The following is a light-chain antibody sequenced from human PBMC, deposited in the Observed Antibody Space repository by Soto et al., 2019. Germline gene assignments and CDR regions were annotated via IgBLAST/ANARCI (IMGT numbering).Light chain of an antibody. CDR3: QQYGSSPRT. Sequence: EIVLTQSPATLSLSPGERATLSCRASESVSSSYLAWYQQKPGQAPRLLIYDASSRATGIPDRFSGSGSGTVFTLTISGLEPEDFAVYYCQQYGSSPRTFGQGTKVDVK. V-gene: IGKV3-20*01. J-gene: IGKJ1*01. CDR2: DAS. CDR1: ESVSSSY.